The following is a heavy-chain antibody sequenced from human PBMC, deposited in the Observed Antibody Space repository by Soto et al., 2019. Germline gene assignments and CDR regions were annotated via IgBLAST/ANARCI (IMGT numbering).Heavy chain of an antibody. Sequence: QVQLVESGGGVVQPGRSLRLSCAASGFTFSSYAMHWVRQAPGKGLEWVAVISYDGSNKYYADSVKGRFTISRDNSKNTLYLQMNSLSAEDTAVYYYALDYGDYVGAFDIWGQGTIVTVSS. CDR2: ISYDGSNK. D-gene: IGHD4-17*01. J-gene: IGHJ3*02. CDR1: GFTFSSYA. CDR3: ALDYGDYVGAFDI. V-gene: IGHV3-30-3*01.